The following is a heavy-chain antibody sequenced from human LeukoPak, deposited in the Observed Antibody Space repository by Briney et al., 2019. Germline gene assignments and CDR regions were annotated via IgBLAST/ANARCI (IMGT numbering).Heavy chain of an antibody. Sequence: ASLRLSCAASGFTFSSYSMNWVRQAPWKGLEWVSSISSSSSYIYYADSVKGRFTISRDNAKNSLYLQMNSLRAEDTAVYYCARDGASSSLDYWGQGTLVTVSS. CDR3: ARDGASSSLDY. V-gene: IGHV3-21*01. J-gene: IGHJ4*02. CDR2: ISSSSSYI. CDR1: GFTFSSYS. D-gene: IGHD6-6*01.